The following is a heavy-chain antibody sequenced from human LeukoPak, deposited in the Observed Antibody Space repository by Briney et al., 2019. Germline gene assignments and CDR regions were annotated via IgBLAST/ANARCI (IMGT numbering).Heavy chain of an antibody. D-gene: IGHD6-13*01. J-gene: IGHJ4*02. CDR2: ICYSGST. CDR3: ARDRGSSWYYED. V-gene: IGHV4-59*01. CDR1: GGSISSYY. Sequence: SETLSLTCTVSGGSISSYYWSWIRQPPGKGLEWIGYICYSGSTNYNPSLKSRVTISVDTSKNQFSLKLSSVTAADTAVYYCARDRGSSWYYEDWGQGTLVTVSS.